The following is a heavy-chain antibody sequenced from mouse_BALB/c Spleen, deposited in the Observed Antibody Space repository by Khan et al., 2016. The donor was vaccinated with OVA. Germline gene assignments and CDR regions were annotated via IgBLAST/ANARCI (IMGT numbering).Heavy chain of an antibody. CDR2: INPYNDGT. J-gene: IGHJ1*01. CDR3: ARPHRYEWYFDV. V-gene: IGHV1S136*01. D-gene: IGHD2-14*01. Sequence: VQLKESGPELVKPGASVKMSCKASGYTFTSYIMHWVKQKPGQGLEWIGYINPYNDGTKYNEKFKGKATLTSDKSSSTAYMELSSLTSEDSAVYYGARPHRYEWYFDVWGAGTTVTVSS. CDR1: GYTFTSYI.